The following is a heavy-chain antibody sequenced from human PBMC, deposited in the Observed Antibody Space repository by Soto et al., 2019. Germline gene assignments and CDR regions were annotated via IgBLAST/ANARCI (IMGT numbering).Heavy chain of an antibody. CDR3: AREVVVVPAAMPAHYYYYYGMDV. V-gene: IGHV3-33*01. D-gene: IGHD2-2*01. CDR1: GFTFSSYG. Sequence: GGSLRLSCAASGFTFSSYGMHWVRQAPGKGLEWVAVIWYDGSNKYYADSVKGRFTISRDNSKNTLYLQMNSLRAEDTAVYYCAREVVVVPAAMPAHYYYYYGMDVWGQGTTVTVSS. J-gene: IGHJ6*02. CDR2: IWYDGSNK.